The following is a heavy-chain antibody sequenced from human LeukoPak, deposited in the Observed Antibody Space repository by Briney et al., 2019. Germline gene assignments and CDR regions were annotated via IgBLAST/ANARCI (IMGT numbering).Heavy chain of an antibody. CDR1: GGSISSGSYY. CDR3: TFTNYGDYVGAFDI. V-gene: IGHV4-61*02. D-gene: IGHD4-17*01. CDR2: IYTSGST. J-gene: IGHJ3*02. Sequence: KTSETLSLTCTVSGGSISSGSYYWSWIRQPAGKGLEWIGRIYTSGSTNYNPSLKSRVTISVDTSKNQFSLKLSSVTAADTAVYYCTFTNYGDYVGAFDIWGQGTMVTVSS.